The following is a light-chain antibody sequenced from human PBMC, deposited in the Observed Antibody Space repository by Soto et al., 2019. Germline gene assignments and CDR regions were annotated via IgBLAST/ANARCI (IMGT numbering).Light chain of an antibody. CDR3: SSYAGSSNV. J-gene: IGLJ1*01. V-gene: IGLV2-8*01. CDR1: SSDVGGYNY. CDR2: EVN. Sequence: SALTQPPSASGSPGHSVAISCTGTSSDVGGYNYVSCYQQHPGKAPKLMIYEVNKRPSGVPDRFSGSKSGNTASLTVSGLQAEDEADYYCSSYAGSSNVFGTGTKVTVL.